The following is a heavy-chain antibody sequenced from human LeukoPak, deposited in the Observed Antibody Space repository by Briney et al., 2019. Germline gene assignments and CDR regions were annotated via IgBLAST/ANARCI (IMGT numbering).Heavy chain of an antibody. Sequence: SQTLSLTCTVSGGSISSGDYYWSWIRQPPGKGLEWIGYIYYSGSTSYNPSLKSRVTISVDTSKNQFSLKLSSVTAADTAVYYCAREGGEVVPAARMVITHWGQGTLVTVSS. CDR2: IYYSGST. D-gene: IGHD2-2*01. CDR3: AREGGEVVPAARMVITH. J-gene: IGHJ4*02. V-gene: IGHV4-30-4*01. CDR1: GGSISSGDYY.